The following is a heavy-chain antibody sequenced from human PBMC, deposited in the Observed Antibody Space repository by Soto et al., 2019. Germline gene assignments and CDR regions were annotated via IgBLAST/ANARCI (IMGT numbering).Heavy chain of an antibody. CDR3: ARDMEMATITYYFDY. V-gene: IGHV3-30-3*01. CDR2: ISYDGSNK. D-gene: IGHD5-12*01. Sequence: QVQLVESGGGVVQPGRSLRLSCAASGFTFSSYAMHWVRQAPGKGLEWVAVISYDGSNKYYADSVKGRFTISRDNSKNTLYLQMNSLRAEDTAVYYCARDMEMATITYYFDYWGQGTLVTVSS. J-gene: IGHJ4*02. CDR1: GFTFSSYA.